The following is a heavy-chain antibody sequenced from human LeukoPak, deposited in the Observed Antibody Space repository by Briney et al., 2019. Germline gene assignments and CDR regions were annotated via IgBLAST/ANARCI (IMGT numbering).Heavy chain of an antibody. CDR2: INTDGTVT. D-gene: IGHD6-19*01. CDR1: GFTFSKYW. V-gene: IGHV3-74*01. J-gene: IGHJ4*02. CDR3: ARVGDSSGWQYYLDY. Sequence: GGSLRLSCAASGFTFSKYWMLWVRQAPGKGLESVSRINTDGTVTIYADSVKGRFTISRDNAKNSLYLQMNSLRAEDTAVYYCARVGDSSGWQYYLDYWGQGTLVTVSS.